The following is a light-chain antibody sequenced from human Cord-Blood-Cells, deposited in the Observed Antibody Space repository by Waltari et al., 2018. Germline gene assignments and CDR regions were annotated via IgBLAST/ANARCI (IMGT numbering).Light chain of an antibody. CDR2: EVS. J-gene: IGLJ3*02. CDR3: SSYAGSNNLV. V-gene: IGLV2-8*01. CDR1: SSDVGGYNY. Sequence: QSALTQPPSASGSPGQSVTISCTGTSSDVGGYNYVPWYQQYPDKAPKLMIYEVSKRPSGVPDRFSGSKSGNTASLTVSGLQAEDEADYYCSSYAGSNNLVFGGGTKLTVL.